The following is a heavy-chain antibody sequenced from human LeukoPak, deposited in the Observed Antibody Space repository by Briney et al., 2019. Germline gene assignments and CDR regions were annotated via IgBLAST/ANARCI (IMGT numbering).Heavy chain of an antibody. Sequence: GGSLRLSCAASGFTFSSYAMSWVRQAPGKGLEWVSAISGSGGSTYYADSVKGRFTISRDNSKNTLYLQMNSLRAEDTAVHYCAKSTRSSGSGGYYFDYWGQGTLVTVSS. CDR1: GFTFSSYA. D-gene: IGHD6-19*01. V-gene: IGHV3-23*01. CDR3: AKSTRSSGSGGYYFDY. CDR2: ISGSGGST. J-gene: IGHJ4*02.